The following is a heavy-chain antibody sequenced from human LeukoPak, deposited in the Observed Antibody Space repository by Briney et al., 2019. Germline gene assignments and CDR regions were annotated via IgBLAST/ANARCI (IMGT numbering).Heavy chain of an antibody. Sequence: SETLSLTCTVSGDSFTYYYWSWIRRPPGKGLEWIGYIYYTGITNYNPSLESRVAISLDTSNNQFSLYLNSVTAADTAVYYCARRTSGSSHFDYWGQGTLVTVSS. CDR1: GDSFTYYY. J-gene: IGHJ4*02. V-gene: IGHV4-59*08. D-gene: IGHD6-6*01. CDR2: IYYTGIT. CDR3: ARRTSGSSHFDY.